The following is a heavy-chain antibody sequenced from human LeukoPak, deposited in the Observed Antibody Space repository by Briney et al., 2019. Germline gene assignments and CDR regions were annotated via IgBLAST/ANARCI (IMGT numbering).Heavy chain of an antibody. Sequence: SETLAPPRTVSGGAISSGEFYWSWIRPPPGKGLEWIGYIYYSGSTYYNPSLKSRVTVSLDTSKNQFSLKLSSVTAADTAVYYCARDQEDSGTDYWGQGTLATVSS. D-gene: IGHD3-10*01. CDR3: ARDQEDSGTDY. J-gene: IGHJ4*02. CDR2: IYYSGST. V-gene: IGHV4-31*03. CDR1: GGAISSGEFY.